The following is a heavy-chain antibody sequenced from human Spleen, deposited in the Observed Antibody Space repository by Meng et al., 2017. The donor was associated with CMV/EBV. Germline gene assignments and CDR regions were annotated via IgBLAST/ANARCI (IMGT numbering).Heavy chain of an antibody. CDR2: INHSGST. CDR3: AKGRGLTTTYYFDY. D-gene: IGHD1-1*01. J-gene: IGHJ4*02. CDR1: GGSFSGYS. Sequence: AVYGGSFSGYSWSWIRQPPGKGLEWIGEINHSGSTNYNPSLKSRVTISVDTSKNQFSLNLRSVTAADTAVYYCAKGRGLTTTYYFDYWGQGTLVTVSS. V-gene: IGHV4-34*01.